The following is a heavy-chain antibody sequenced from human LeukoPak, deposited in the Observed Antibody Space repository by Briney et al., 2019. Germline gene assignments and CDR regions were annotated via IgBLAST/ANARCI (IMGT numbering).Heavy chain of an antibody. CDR1: GGSISNSSYY. V-gene: IGHV4-39*07. CDR2: IYYSGST. CDR3: ARDLTYYYGFNGQNAFDI. J-gene: IGHJ3*02. Sequence: SETLSLTCTVSGGSISNSSYYWGWIRQPPGKGLEWIGSIYYSGSTYYNPSLKSRVTISVDTSKNQFSLKLSSVTAADTAVYYCARDLTYYYGFNGQNAFDIWGQGTMVTVSS. D-gene: IGHD3-10*01.